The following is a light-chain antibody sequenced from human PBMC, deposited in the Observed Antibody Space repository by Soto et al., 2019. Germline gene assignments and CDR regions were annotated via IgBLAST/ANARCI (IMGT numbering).Light chain of an antibody. CDR3: QQYGSSVYT. V-gene: IGKV3-20*01. CDR2: GAS. J-gene: IGKJ2*01. Sequence: EIVLTQSPGTLYLSPGERATLSCRASQSVSSSYLAWYQQKPGQAPRLLIYGASSRATGIPDRFSGSGSGTDFTLTISRLEPEDFGVYYCQQYGSSVYTFGQGTKLEIK. CDR1: QSVSSSY.